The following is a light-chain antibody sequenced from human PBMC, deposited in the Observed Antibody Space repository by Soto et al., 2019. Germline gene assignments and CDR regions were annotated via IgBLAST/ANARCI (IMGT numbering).Light chain of an antibody. Sequence: DIQMTQSPSTLSASVGDRVTITCRASQSISSWLAWYQQKPGKAPKLLIYDAPSLESGVPSRVSGSGSGTEFTLTIDSLQPDDFATYYCQEYKSYSWTFGQGTKVDIX. CDR2: DAP. CDR1: QSISSW. CDR3: QEYKSYSWT. V-gene: IGKV1-5*01. J-gene: IGKJ1*01.